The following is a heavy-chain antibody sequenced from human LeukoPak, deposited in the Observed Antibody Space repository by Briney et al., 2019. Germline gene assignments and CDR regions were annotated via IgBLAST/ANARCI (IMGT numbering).Heavy chain of an antibody. CDR1: GYTFTSYG. V-gene: IGHV1-18*01. CDR2: INSNNGNA. CDR3: ARDFAVTTQKYYYYYGMDV. D-gene: IGHD4-11*01. Sequence: ASVKVSCKASGYTFTSYGISWVRQAPGQGLEWMGWINSNNGNANYEQKFQGRVTMTTDTSTSTAYMELRSLRSDDTAVYYCARDFAVTTQKYYYYYGMDVWGQGTTVTVSS. J-gene: IGHJ6*02.